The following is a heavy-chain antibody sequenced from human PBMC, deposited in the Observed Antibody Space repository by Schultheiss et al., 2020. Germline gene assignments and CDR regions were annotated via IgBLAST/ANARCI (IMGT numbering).Heavy chain of an antibody. D-gene: IGHD3-10*01. Sequence: SETLSLTCTVSGGSISGYYWSWVRQPAGRGLEWIGRIYTSGSTNYNPSLKSRVTMSVDTSKNQFSLKLSSVTAADTAMYYCARGGSGSDFEYWGQGTLVTVYS. J-gene: IGHJ4*02. CDR1: GGSISGYY. CDR2: IYTSGST. V-gene: IGHV4-4*07. CDR3: ARGGSGSDFEY.